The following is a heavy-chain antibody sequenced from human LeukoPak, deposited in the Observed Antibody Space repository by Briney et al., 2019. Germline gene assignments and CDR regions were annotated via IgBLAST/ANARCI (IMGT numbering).Heavy chain of an antibody. V-gene: IGHV3-53*01. Sequence: GGSLRLSCTVSGFPVSINSMSWVRQAPGKGLEWVSFIYSGGNTHYSDYVKGRFTISRDSSKNTLYLQKNSLRADDTAVYYCARRAGEYSHPYDYWGQGTLVTVSS. J-gene: IGHJ4*02. CDR3: ARRAGEYSHPYDY. D-gene: IGHD4-17*01. CDR1: GFPVSINS. CDR2: IYSGGNT.